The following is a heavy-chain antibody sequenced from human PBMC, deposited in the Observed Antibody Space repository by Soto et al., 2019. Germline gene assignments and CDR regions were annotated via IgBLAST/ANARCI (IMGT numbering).Heavy chain of an antibody. J-gene: IGHJ3*01. D-gene: IGHD3-10*01. Sequence: QVQLVQSGAEVKNPGASVTVSCKASGYEFDNYGISWVRQAPGQGLEWMGWISGYNGNTNSAENFHGRGTMTRDTSTRIAYMELKSLRSDDTAVYYCARGLTRFGESTDPCDVWGQGTMVTVSS. CDR1: GYEFDNYG. CDR2: ISGYNGNT. V-gene: IGHV1-18*01. CDR3: ARGLTRFGESTDPCDV.